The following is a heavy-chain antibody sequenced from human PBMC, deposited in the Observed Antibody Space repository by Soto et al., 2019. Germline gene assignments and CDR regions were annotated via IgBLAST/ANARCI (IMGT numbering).Heavy chain of an antibody. CDR1: GFTFSSYS. D-gene: IGHD6-19*01. CDR2: ITRSSSPI. V-gene: IGHV3-48*02. CDR3: VRLYTGGWYFDH. J-gene: IGHJ4*02. Sequence: PGGSLRLSCAASGFTFSSYSMNWVRQAPGKGLEWVSYITRSSSPIYYADSVKGRFTTSRDNGKNSLYLQMNSLRDEDTAVYYCVRLYTGGWYFDHWGQGTLVTVSS.